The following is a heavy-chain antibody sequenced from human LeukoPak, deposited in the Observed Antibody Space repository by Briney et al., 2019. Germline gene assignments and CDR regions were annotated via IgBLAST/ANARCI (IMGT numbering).Heavy chain of an antibody. D-gene: IGHD3-22*01. CDR3: AREGYYDSSGYSLEWYFDY. Sequence: ASVTVSCKASGYTFTSYAMNWVRQAPGQGLEWMGWINTNTGNPTYAQGFTGRFVFSLDTSVSTAYLQISSLKAEDTAVYYCAREGYYDSSGYSLEWYFDYWGQGTLVTVSS. J-gene: IGHJ4*02. CDR1: GYTFTSYA. CDR2: INTNTGNP. V-gene: IGHV7-4-1*02.